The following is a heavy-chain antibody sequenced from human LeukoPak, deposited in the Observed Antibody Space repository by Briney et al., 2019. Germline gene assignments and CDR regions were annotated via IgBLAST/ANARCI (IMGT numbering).Heavy chain of an antibody. D-gene: IGHD3-16*02. V-gene: IGHV3-7*01. J-gene: IGHJ4*02. CDR3: ARIIGAFGTYRYDS. CDR2: INQEGSER. CDR1: EFTFSSYN. Sequence: PGGSLRLSCAASEFTFSSYNMNWVRQAPGKGLEWVGNINQEGSERNHGDSVNGRFTISRDNAENSLYLQMNSLRAEDTAVYYCARIIGAFGTYRYDSWGQGTLVSVSS.